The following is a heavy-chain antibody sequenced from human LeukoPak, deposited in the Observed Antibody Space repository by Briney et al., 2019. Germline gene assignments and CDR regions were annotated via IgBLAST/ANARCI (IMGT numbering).Heavy chain of an antibody. V-gene: IGHV4-34*01. CDR2: INHSGST. D-gene: IGHD2-2*02. J-gene: IGHJ4*02. Sequence: PSETLSLTCAVYGGSFSGYYWSWIRQPPGKGLEWVGEINHSGSTNYNPSLKSRVTISVDTSKNQFSLKLSSVTAADTAVYYCARGPVVVVPAAIRGVYFDYWGQGTLVTVSS. CDR3: ARGPVVVVPAAIRGVYFDY. CDR1: GGSFSGYY.